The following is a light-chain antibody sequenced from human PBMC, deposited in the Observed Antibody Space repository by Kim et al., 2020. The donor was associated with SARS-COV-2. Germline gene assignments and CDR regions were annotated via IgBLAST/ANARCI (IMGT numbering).Light chain of an antibody. V-gene: IGLV4-69*01. CDR3: QTWGTGIV. CDR1: SGHSTYS. J-gene: IGLJ2*01. CDR2: LNSDGSH. Sequence: QLVLTQSPSASASLGASVKLTCTLSSGHSTYSIAWHQQRPEKGPRFLMKLNSDGSHTKGDGIPDRFSGSSSGAERYLIISNLQSEDEADYYCQTWGTGIVFGGGTKLTVL.